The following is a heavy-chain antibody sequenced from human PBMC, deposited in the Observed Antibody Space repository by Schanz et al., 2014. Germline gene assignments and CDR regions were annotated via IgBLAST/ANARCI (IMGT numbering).Heavy chain of an antibody. V-gene: IGHV3-7*02. D-gene: IGHD3-10*01. CDR3: ARGGFGEGSYFDY. Sequence: EVQLAESGGGLVQPGGSLRLSCAASTLTFSSDWMSWVRQAPGKGLEWVANIKEDGSVKDYVDSVKGRFTISRDNAKNTLYLQMNSLSPEDAAVDYCARGGFGEGSYFDYWGQGTLVTVSS. CDR2: IKEDGSVK. J-gene: IGHJ4*02. CDR1: TLTFSSDW.